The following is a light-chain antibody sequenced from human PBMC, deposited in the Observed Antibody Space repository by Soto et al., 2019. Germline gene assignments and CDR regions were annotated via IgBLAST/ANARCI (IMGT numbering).Light chain of an antibody. CDR1: SSNIGSNY. V-gene: IGLV1-47*02. CDR3: SVWDTSLSGWA. Sequence: QSVLTQPPSASGPPGQRVTISCSGSSSNIGSNYVYWYQQFPGTTPKLLIFDDTQRASGVPDRVSGSKSGTSASLAISGLRSEDAADYYCSVWDTSLSGWAFGGGTKVTVL. CDR2: DDT. J-gene: IGLJ3*02.